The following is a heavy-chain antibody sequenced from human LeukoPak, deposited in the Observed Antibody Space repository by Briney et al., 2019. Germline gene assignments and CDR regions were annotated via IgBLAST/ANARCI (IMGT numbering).Heavy chain of an antibody. CDR1: GFTFSTNW. Sequence: PGGSLRLSCAASGFTFSTNWMNWVRQAPGKGLEWVANINQDGSQKQYVDSVRGRFTISKDNTKNILYLRMNSLRAEDTAVYYCARLPSAANDYWGQGTLVTVSS. J-gene: IGHJ4*02. V-gene: IGHV3-7*01. D-gene: IGHD2-15*01. CDR2: INQDGSQK. CDR3: ARLPSAANDY.